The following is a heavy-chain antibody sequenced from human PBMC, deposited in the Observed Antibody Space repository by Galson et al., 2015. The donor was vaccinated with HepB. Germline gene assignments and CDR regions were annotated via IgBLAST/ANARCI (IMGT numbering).Heavy chain of an antibody. V-gene: IGHV3-11*06. CDR3: ARDHLTYGVKRYFDY. D-gene: IGHD4-17*01. CDR1: GFTFSDYY. Sequence: SLRLSCAASGFTFSDYYMSWIRQAPGKGLEWISYISSSRSYTNYADSVKGRFTISRDNAKNSLYLQMNSLRAEDTAVYYCARDHLTYGVKRYFDYWGQGTLVTVSS. CDR2: ISSSRSYT. J-gene: IGHJ4*02.